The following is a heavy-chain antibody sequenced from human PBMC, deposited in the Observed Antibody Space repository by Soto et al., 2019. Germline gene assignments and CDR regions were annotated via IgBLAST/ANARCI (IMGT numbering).Heavy chain of an antibody. CDR3: VKDESINWYSGHFRH. D-gene: IGHD6-13*01. V-gene: IGHV3-9*01. Sequence: PGGALILSCAASGFTFDDYAMHWGRPVPGKGLEWVSGINWNSGSIGYGDSVKGRFAISRDNAKNSLHLQMNSLSAEDTAFYYCVKDESINWYSGHFRHWGQGTLVTVSS. CDR1: GFTFDDYA. J-gene: IGHJ1*01. CDR2: INWNSGSI.